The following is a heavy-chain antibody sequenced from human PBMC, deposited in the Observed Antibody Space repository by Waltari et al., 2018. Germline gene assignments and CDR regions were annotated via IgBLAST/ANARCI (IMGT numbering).Heavy chain of an antibody. D-gene: IGHD6-19*01. J-gene: IGHJ4*02. CDR2: ISWNSGSI. CDR3: AKVGGERRVIAVAGLDY. CDR1: GFTFDDYA. Sequence: EVQLVESGGGLVQPGRSLRLSCAASGFTFDDYAMHWVRQAPGQGLEWVSGISWNSGSIGYADSVKGRFTISRDNAKNSLYLQMNSLRAEDTALYYCAKVGGERRVIAVAGLDYWGQGTLVTVSS. V-gene: IGHV3-9*01.